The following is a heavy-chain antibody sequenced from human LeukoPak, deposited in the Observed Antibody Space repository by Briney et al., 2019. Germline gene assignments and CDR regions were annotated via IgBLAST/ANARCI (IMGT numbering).Heavy chain of an antibody. Sequence: PGGSLRLSCAASGFTVSTTYMSWVRQAPGKGLEWVSLIYVDGRTYYADSVKGRFTISRDNSKNTLYLQVNGLRAEDTAVYYCAGRGDGGRSFDYWGQGILVTVSS. J-gene: IGHJ4*02. V-gene: IGHV3-53*01. CDR2: IYVDGRT. CDR3: AGRGDGGRSFDY. CDR1: GFTVSTTY. D-gene: IGHD4-23*01.